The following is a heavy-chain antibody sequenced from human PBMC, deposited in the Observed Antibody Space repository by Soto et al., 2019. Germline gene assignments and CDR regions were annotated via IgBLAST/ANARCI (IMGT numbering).Heavy chain of an antibody. CDR3: ARARDILTGYYLFDY. CDR2: ISGSGGST. Sequence: EVQLLESGGGLVQPGGSLRLSCAASGFTFSSYAMSWVRQAPGKGLEWVSAISGSGGSTYYADSVKGRFTISRDNSKNSLYLQMNSLRAEDTAVYYCARARDILTGYYLFDYWGQGTLVTVAS. D-gene: IGHD3-9*01. J-gene: IGHJ4*02. V-gene: IGHV3-23*01. CDR1: GFTFSSYA.